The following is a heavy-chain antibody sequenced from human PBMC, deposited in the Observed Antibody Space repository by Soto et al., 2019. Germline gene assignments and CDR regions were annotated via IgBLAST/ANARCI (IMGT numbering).Heavy chain of an antibody. CDR2: ISYSGST. Sequence: SETLSLTCTVSGGSISSYYWSWIRQPPGRGLEWIGYISYSGSTNYNPSLKSRVTISVDTSKNQFSLKLSSVTAADTAVYYCARATPVFYYSSSWSLDYWGQGTPVTVSS. D-gene: IGHD6-13*01. V-gene: IGHV4-59*01. CDR3: ARATPVFYYSSSWSLDY. CDR1: GGSISSYY. J-gene: IGHJ4*02.